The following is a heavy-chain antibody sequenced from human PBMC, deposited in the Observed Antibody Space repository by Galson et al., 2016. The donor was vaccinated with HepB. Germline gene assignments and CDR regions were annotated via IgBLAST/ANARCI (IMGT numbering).Heavy chain of an antibody. Sequence: ETLSLTCAVSGGAIISSNWWSWVRQPPGKGLEWVGEVFHTGNTNYNPALKSRLTISMDKSKSQFSLNLTSVTAADTAVYYCARGYCTSSSCPRGGRFDPWGQGTLVIVSP. J-gene: IGHJ5*02. CDR3: ARGYCTSSSCPRGGRFDP. V-gene: IGHV4-4*02. D-gene: IGHD2-2*01. CDR2: VFHTGNT. CDR1: GGAIISSNW.